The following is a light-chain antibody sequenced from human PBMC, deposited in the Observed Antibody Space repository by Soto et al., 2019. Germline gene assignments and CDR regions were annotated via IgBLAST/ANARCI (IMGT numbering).Light chain of an antibody. CDR3: QQYNSYPRT. CDR2: AAS. J-gene: IGKJ4*01. CDR1: QGVSIW. V-gene: IGKV1D-16*01. Sequence: DIQMTQSPSSLSASVGDRVTITCRASQGVSIWLAWYQHNPEKAPKSLIYAASNLQSAVPSRFSGSGSGTDFTLTISSLQREDFATYYCQQYNSYPRTFGGGTKVEIK.